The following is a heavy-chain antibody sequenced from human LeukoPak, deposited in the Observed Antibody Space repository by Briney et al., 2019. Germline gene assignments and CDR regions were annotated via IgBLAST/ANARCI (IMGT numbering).Heavy chain of an antibody. Sequence: GGSLRLSCAASGFTFSSYAMHWVRQAPGKGLEWVAVISYDGSNKYYADSVKGRLTISRDNYKNTLYLQMNSLRGEDTAVYYCARERNYYDSSGYYSSLDYWGQGTLVTVPS. V-gene: IGHV3-30-3*01. J-gene: IGHJ4*02. D-gene: IGHD3-22*01. CDR1: GFTFSSYA. CDR2: ISYDGSNK. CDR3: ARERNYYDSSGYYSSLDY.